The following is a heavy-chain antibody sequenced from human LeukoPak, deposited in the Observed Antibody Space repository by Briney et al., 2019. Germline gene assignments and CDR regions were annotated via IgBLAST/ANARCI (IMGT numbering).Heavy chain of an antibody. CDR1: GASISTVSYY. D-gene: IGHD3-10*01. J-gene: IGHJ4*02. Sequence: PPETLSLTCAVSGASISTVSYYWGWIRQAPEKGLEWIGKVDYRGITQYDPSLKSRVIMSLDTSKNQFSLILSSVTAADTAMYYCAKYASGTMRDYWGQGTLVTVSS. V-gene: IGHV4-39*01. CDR2: VDYRGIT. CDR3: AKYASGTMRDY.